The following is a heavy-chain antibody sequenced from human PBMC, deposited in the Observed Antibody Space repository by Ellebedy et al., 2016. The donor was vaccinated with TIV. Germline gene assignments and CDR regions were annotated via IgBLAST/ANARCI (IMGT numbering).Heavy chain of an antibody. CDR1: GYTFNSYA. V-gene: IGHV1-69*13. CDR3: ASGRTTISTWHYYGLDV. CDR2: HIPIFGTA. Sequence: AASVKVSCKASGYTFNSYAISWVRQAPGQGLEWMGGHIPIFGTANYAQKFQGRVTITADESTRTAYMELSSLRSEDTAVYYCASGRTTISTWHYYGLDVWGQGTTVTVSS. J-gene: IGHJ6*02. D-gene: IGHD4-11*01.